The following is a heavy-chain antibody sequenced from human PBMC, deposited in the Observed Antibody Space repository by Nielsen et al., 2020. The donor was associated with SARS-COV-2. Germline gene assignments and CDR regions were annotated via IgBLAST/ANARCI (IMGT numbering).Heavy chain of an antibody. CDR2: TYYRSKWYN. J-gene: IGHJ6*03. CDR1: GDSVSSSSAA. V-gene: IGHV6-1*01. Sequence: SQTLSLTCAISGDSVSSSSAAWNWIRQSPSRGLEWLGRTYYRSKWYNDYAVSVKSRITINPDTSKNQFSLHLNSVTPEDTAVYYCARGKRGVRGGFYYYYMDVWGKGTTVTVSS. D-gene: IGHD3-10*01. CDR3: ARGKRGVRGGFYYYYMDV.